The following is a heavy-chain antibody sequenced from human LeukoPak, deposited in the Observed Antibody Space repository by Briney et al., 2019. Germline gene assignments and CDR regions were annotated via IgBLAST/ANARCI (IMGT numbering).Heavy chain of an antibody. CDR3: ASHTRGYYDSSDYTGAFDI. D-gene: IGHD3-22*01. J-gene: IGHJ3*02. CDR2: IYSGGST. Sequence: GGSLRLSCAASGFNVSSNYMSWVRQAPGKGLEWVSVIYSGGSTYYADSVKGRFTISRDNSKNTLYLQMNSLRAEDTAVYYCASHTRGYYDSSDYTGAFDIWGQGTMVTVSS. V-gene: IGHV3-66*02. CDR1: GFNVSSNY.